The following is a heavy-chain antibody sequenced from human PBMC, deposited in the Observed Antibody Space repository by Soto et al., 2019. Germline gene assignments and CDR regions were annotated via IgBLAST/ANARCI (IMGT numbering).Heavy chain of an antibody. D-gene: IGHD3-22*01. V-gene: IGHV4-39*01. CDR3: AGGDYYHSSGYYFYYYTMDV. Sequence: PSETLSLTYTVSGGSISSSSYYWGCIRQPPGKGLEWIGNVYYGGSTYYNPSLKSRVTISVETSKSQFSLKLSSVTAADTAVYYCAGGDYYHSSGYYFYYYTMDVWGQGTTVTVSS. J-gene: IGHJ6*02. CDR1: GGSISSSSYY. CDR2: VYYGGST.